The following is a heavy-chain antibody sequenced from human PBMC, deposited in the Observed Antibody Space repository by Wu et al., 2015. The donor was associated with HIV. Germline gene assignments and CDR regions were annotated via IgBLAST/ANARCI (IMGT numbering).Heavy chain of an antibody. CDR2: MNPNSGDT. Sequence: QVQLVQSGAEVKTPGASVKVSCKASRYTFTDYYIHWVRQAPGQGLEWMGWMNPNSGDTEYAQNFQGRVTMTRDTSISTAYMELSSLRSEDTAVYYCARADSSIWGYSGSYDWGQGTLVTVSS. CDR1: RYTFTDYY. J-gene: IGHJ4*02. V-gene: IGHV1-2*02. D-gene: IGHD1-26*01. CDR3: ARADSSIWGYSGSYD.